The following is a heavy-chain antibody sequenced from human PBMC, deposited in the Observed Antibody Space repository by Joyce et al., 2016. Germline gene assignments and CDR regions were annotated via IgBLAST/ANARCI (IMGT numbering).Heavy chain of an antibody. CDR2: INPDRGDT. J-gene: IGHJ4*02. D-gene: IGHD4-23*01. CDR1: GFSFSGYY. CDR3: AREYGGTFYFDY. Sequence: QVQLVQSGAEVKNPGASVKVSCKASGFSFSGYYINWVRQAPGQGLEWRGWINPDRGDTIYAQKFQGRVTMTRDTSISTVYLELGRLTSDDTALYYCAREYGGTFYFDYWGQVTLVTVSS. V-gene: IGHV1-2*02.